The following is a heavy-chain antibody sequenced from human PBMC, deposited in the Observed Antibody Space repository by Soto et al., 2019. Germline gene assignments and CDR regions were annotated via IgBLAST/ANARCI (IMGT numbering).Heavy chain of an antibody. CDR3: DRDAVRTGDYNGWLDT. V-gene: IGHV3-7*03. D-gene: IGHD3-9*01. CDR1: GFSFSSYW. Sequence: PGGSLRLSCAASGFSFSSYWMTWVRQAPGKGLEWVANIKQDGREKYYVASVKGRFTISRDNAKNLVYLQMDSLTPDETAVYFCDRDAVRTGDYNGWLDTWGKGTLATVSS. CDR2: IKQDGREK. J-gene: IGHJ5*02.